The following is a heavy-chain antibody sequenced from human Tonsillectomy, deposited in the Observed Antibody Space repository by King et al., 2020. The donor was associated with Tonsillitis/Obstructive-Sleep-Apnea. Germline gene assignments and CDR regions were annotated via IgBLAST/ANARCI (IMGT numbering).Heavy chain of an antibody. CDR2: IYDRGST. V-gene: IGHV4-59*01. CDR1: GGSISSYY. D-gene: IGHD3-16*01. J-gene: IGHJ3*02. Sequence: QLQESGPGRVKPSETLSLTCTVSGGSISSYYWSWIRQPPGKGLEWIGYIYDRGSTNYNPSLKSRVTISVDTSKNQFSLKLSSVTAADTAVYYCASDMVFGAGGDAFDIWGQGTMVTVSS. CDR3: ASDMVFGAGGDAFDI.